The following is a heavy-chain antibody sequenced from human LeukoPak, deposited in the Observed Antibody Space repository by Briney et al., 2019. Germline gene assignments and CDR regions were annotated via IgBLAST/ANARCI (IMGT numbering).Heavy chain of an antibody. V-gene: IGHV4-30-2*01. CDR1: GGSISSGGYS. J-gene: IGHJ4*02. Sequence: SETLSLTCAVSGGSISSGGYSWSWIRQPPGKGLEWIGYINHSGSTNYNPSLKSRVTISVDTSKNQFSLKLSSVTAADTPVYYCASASIVVVPAAILDRTESFDYWGQGTLVTVSS. D-gene: IGHD2-2*01. CDR3: ASASIVVVPAAILDRTESFDY. CDR2: INHSGST.